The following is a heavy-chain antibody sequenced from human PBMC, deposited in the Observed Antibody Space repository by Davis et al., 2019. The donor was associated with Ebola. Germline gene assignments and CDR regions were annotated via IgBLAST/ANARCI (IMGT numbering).Heavy chain of an antibody. D-gene: IGHD1-14*01. Sequence: PGGSLRLSCTASAFTFSSYAMHWVRQAPGKGLEWVAVISYDGSNKYYADSVKGRFTISRDNSKNTLYLQMSSLRAEDTAVYYCARDLPGGDWYFDLWGRGTLVTVSS. V-gene: IGHV3-30*04. CDR3: ARDLPGGDWYFDL. J-gene: IGHJ2*01. CDR2: ISYDGSNK. CDR1: AFTFSSYA.